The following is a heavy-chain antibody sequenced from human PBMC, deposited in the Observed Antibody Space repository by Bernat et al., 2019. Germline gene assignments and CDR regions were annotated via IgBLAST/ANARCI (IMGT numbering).Heavy chain of an antibody. CDR3: ARRSFNRMDDNIFDY. J-gene: IGHJ4*02. Sequence: EVQLVESGGGLVQPGGSLRLSCAASGFTFTSYWMHWVRQTPGKGLVWVSRINRDGSITSYADSVKGRFTISRDNGKNTLYLQMNSLRVEDTAVYHCARRSFNRMDDNIFDYWGQGTLVTVSS. CDR1: GFTFTSYW. CDR2: INRDGSIT. D-gene: IGHD3-16*02. V-gene: IGHV3-74*01.